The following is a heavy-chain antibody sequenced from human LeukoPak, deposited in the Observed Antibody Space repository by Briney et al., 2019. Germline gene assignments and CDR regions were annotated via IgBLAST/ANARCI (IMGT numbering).Heavy chain of an antibody. CDR2: IHGSGTT. V-gene: IGHV4-59*08. CDR1: GGSITNYF. Sequence: SETLSLTCSVSGGSITNYFWSWIRQPPGKGLEWIGFIHGSGTTNYNPSLKSRLTMSLDTSKNQFSLRLGSVTAADTAVYYCARQFGGTYDVLWGQGTLVTVSS. D-gene: IGHD3-16*01. J-gene: IGHJ4*02. CDR3: ARQFGGTYDVL.